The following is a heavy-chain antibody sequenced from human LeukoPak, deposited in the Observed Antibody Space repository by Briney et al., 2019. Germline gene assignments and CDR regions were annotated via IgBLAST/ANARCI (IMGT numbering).Heavy chain of an antibody. J-gene: IGHJ4*02. CDR2: IYYSGST. Sequence: SETLSLTSTVSGGSISSSSYYWGWIRQPPGKGLEWIGSIYYSGSTYYNPSLKSRVTISVDTSKNQFSLKLSSVTAADTAVYYCASRGYSYGYPFDYWGQGTLVTVSS. CDR1: GGSISSSSYY. CDR3: ASRGYSYGYPFDY. D-gene: IGHD5-18*01. V-gene: IGHV4-39*01.